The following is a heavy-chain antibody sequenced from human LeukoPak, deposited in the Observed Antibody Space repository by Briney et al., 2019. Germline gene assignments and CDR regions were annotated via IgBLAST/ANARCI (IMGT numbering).Heavy chain of an antibody. CDR3: ARGPNSNWSGLDF. V-gene: IGHV3-74*01. Sequence: GGSLRLSCTASGFSFSGHWMHWARQLPGKGLVWVSRISPTGSTTSYADSVKGRFTVSRDNAKNTLYLQVNNLKAEDTAVYYCARGPNSNWSGLDFWGQGTLLTVSS. CDR2: ISPTGSTT. CDR1: GFSFSGHW. J-gene: IGHJ4*02. D-gene: IGHD6-6*01.